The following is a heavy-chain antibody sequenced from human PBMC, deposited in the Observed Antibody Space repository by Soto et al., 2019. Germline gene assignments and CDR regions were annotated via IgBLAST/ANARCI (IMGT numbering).Heavy chain of an antibody. D-gene: IGHD3-10*01. CDR1: GFSVSTRGVG. Sequence: QIILKESGPTLVKPTQTLTMTCTASGFSVSTRGVGVGWIRQPPGKALEWGALIYLDGDDRYSPSLKSSLKITKATAKNSVVLTITNMDPADTATYYWARQQTGGRYFSSWGQGCLVTVSS. V-gene: IGHV2-5*02. CDR3: ARQQTGGRYFSS. CDR2: IYLDGDD. J-gene: IGHJ4*02.